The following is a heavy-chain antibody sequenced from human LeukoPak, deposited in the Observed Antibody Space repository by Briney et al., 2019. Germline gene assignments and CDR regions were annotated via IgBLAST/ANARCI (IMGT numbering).Heavy chain of an antibody. CDR2: IYYSGST. CDR3: ARGFSSGYYYGHAFDI. V-gene: IGHV4-30-4*08. CDR1: GGTISSGDYY. J-gene: IGHJ3*02. Sequence: PSETQSLTCTVSGGTISSGDYYWSWIRQPPGKGLEWIGYIYYSGSTYYNPSLKSRVTISVDTSKNQFSLKLSSVTAADTAVYYCARGFSSGYYYGHAFDIWGQGTMVTVSS. D-gene: IGHD3-22*01.